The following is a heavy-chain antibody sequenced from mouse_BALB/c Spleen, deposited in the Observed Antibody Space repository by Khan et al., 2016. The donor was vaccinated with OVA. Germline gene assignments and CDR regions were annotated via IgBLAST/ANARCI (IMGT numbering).Heavy chain of an antibody. J-gene: IGHJ3*01. CDR3: EREASSWDFSFPY. CDR2: INPYNAGT. Sequence: VQLKQSGPELVEPGASVKMSCKASGYTFTNYVMHWVKQKPGQGLEWIGYINPYNAGTRYNEKFKGKATLTSDISSTTAYMELSRLTSEDSAVYYGEREASSWDFSFPYWGQGTLVTVSA. CDR1: GYTFTNYV. V-gene: IGHV1S136*01. D-gene: IGHD4-1*01.